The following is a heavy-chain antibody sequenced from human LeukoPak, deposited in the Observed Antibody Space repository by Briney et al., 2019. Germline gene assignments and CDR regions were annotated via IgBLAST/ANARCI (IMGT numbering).Heavy chain of an antibody. J-gene: IGHJ3*02. CDR2: INPSGGST. D-gene: IGHD3-10*01. Sequence: GASVKVSCKASGYTFTSYYMHWVRQAPGHGLEWMGIINPSGGSTSYAQKFQGRVTMTTDTSTSTVYMELRSLRSDDTAVYYCARGLRITMVRGIYDAFDIWGQGTMVTVSS. CDR1: GYTFTSYY. V-gene: IGHV1-46*01. CDR3: ARGLRITMVRGIYDAFDI.